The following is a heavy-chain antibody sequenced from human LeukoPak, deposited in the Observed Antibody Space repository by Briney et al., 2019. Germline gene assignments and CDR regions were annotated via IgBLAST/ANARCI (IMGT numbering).Heavy chain of an antibody. CDR3: ARDGGGVSSWVSH. CDR1: GYSFSSYW. V-gene: IGHV5-10-1*01. J-gene: IGHJ4*02. D-gene: IGHD2-8*02. Sequence: GESLKISCKGPGYSFSSYWISWVRQMPGKGLEWMGRIDPGDSFTKYRPSLEGRVTISVDKSLSTVYLQRSSLKASDTAIYYCARDGGGVSSWVSHWGQGTLVTVSS. CDR2: IDPGDSFT.